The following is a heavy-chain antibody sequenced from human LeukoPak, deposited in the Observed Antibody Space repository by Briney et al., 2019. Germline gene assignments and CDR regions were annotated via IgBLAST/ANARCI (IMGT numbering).Heavy chain of an antibody. D-gene: IGHD5-24*01. V-gene: IGHV3-23*01. CDR3: AKDIQLST. J-gene: IGHJ3*01. CDR1: GFTFSVAA. CDR2: IGASGEST. Sequence: GGSLRLSCAAYGFTFSVAAMTWVRPAPGKGLEWVSLIGASGESTYYADSVKGRFTISRDNSKNTLSLQMNSLRVEDTAMYFCAKDIQLSTWGLGTMVTVSS.